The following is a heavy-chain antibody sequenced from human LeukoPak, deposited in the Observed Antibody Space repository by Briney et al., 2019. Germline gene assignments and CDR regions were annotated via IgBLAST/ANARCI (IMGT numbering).Heavy chain of an antibody. V-gene: IGHV3-23*01. CDR3: AKDRWSSPVSSSDM. J-gene: IGHJ3*02. Sequence: GGSLRLSCAASGFTFSSYAMSWVRQAPGKGLEGVSGISGSGVGPYYADYVKRRFTISRDNSKNTLYLQMNSLRADDTAVYYCAKDRWSSPVSSSDMWGQGTMVTVSS. CDR1: GFTFSSYA. CDR2: ISGSGVGP. D-gene: IGHD2/OR15-2a*01.